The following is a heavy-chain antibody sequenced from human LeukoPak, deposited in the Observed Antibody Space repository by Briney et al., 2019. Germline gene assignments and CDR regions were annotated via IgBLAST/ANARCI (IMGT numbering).Heavy chain of an antibody. Sequence: PGGSLRLSCAASGFTFSSYSMNWVRQAPGKGLEWVSSISSSSSYIYYADSVKGRFTISRDNAKNSLYLQMNSPGADDTAVYYCARVGGGSYDYGMDVWGQGTTVTVSS. J-gene: IGHJ6*02. V-gene: IGHV3-21*01. CDR2: ISSSSSYI. CDR1: GFTFSSYS. CDR3: ARVGGGSYDYGMDV. D-gene: IGHD3-16*01.